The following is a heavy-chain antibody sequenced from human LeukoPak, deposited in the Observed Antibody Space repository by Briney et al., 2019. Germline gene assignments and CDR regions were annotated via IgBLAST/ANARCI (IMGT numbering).Heavy chain of an antibody. D-gene: IGHD4-17*01. J-gene: IGHJ3*02. V-gene: IGHV3-21*01. CDR1: GSPFSSIS. Sequence: KPGGSLSSSCEASGSPFSSISMNWFGQAPGKGLEWVSSISSSSSYIYYADSVKGRFTISRDNAKNSLYLQMNSLRAEDTAVYYCANPDYGDNAFDIWGQGTMVTVSS. CDR2: ISSSSSYI. CDR3: ANPDYGDNAFDI.